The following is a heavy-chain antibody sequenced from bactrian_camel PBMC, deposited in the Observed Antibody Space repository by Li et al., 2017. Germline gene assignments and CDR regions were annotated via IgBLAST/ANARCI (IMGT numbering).Heavy chain of an antibody. Sequence: VQLVESGGGSVQARGSLTLSCAASGFTFSTYAMMWVRQAPEKEHDYESRELVASISSDGTTTYTDSVKGRVTISKDNAKNTVYLQMNSLKSEDTALYYCAASNYYRFEFWGQGTQVTVS. D-gene: IGHD4*01. CDR2: ISSDGTT. J-gene: IGHJ4*01. CDR3: AASNYYRFEF. V-gene: IGHV3S67*01. CDR1: GFTFSTYA.